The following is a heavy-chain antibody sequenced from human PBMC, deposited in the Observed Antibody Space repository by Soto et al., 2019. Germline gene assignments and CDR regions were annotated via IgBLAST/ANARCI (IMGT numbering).Heavy chain of an antibody. D-gene: IGHD3-3*01. CDR3: AKDIRHYDFWSGYKPEYYYGMDV. CDR2: ISYDGSNK. V-gene: IGHV3-30*18. CDR1: GFTFSSYG. Sequence: GGSLRLSCAASGFTFSSYGMHWVRQAPGKGLEWVAVISYDGSNKYYADSVKGRFTISRDNSKNTLYLQMNSLRAEDTAVYYCAKDIRHYDFWSGYKPEYYYGMDVWGQGTTVTVSS. J-gene: IGHJ6*02.